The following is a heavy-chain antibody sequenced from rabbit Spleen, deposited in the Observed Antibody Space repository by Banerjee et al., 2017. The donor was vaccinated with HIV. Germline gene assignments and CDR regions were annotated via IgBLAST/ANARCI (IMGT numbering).Heavy chain of an antibody. V-gene: IGHV1S40*01. CDR1: GVSFSISSY. CDR3: ARDTGSSFSSYGMDL. CDR2: IDAGSSGFT. Sequence: VESGGGLVKPGASLTRTCTASGVSFSISSYMCWVRQAPGKGLEWIACIDAGSSGFTYFATWAKGRFTCSKSSSTTVTLQMTRLTAADTATYFCARDTGSSFSSYGMDLWGPGTLVTVS. D-gene: IGHD8-1*01. J-gene: IGHJ6*01.